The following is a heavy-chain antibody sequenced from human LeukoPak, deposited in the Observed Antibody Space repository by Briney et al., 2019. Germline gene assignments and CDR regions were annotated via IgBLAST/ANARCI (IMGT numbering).Heavy chain of an antibody. V-gene: IGHV3-23*01. CDR3: AKRLLYSYGPGFDY. CDR2: ISLGTSDT. D-gene: IGHD5-18*01. J-gene: IGHJ4*02. Sequence: PGTSLRLSCAASGFTFSSYEMNWVRQAPGKGLEWVSGISLGTSDTYYADSVKGRFTISRDNSRTTLYLQMNSLRAEDTAVYYCAKRLLYSYGPGFDYWGQGTLVTVSS. CDR1: GFTFSSYE.